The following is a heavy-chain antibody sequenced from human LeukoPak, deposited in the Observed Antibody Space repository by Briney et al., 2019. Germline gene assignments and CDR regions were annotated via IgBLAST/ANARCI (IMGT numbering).Heavy chain of an antibody. CDR3: ARGRILYSSGWPFDY. V-gene: IGHV4-34*01. D-gene: IGHD6-19*01. Sequence: PSETLSLTCAVYGGSFSGYYWSWIRQPPGKGLEWIGEINHSGSTNYNPSLKSRVTISVDTSKNQFSLKLSSVTAADTAVYYCARGRILYSSGWPFDYWGQGTLVTVSS. CDR1: GGSFSGYY. J-gene: IGHJ4*02. CDR2: INHSGST.